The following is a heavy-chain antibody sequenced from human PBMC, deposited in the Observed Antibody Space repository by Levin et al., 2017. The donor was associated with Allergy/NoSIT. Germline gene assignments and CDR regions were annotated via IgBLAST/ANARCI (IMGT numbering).Heavy chain of an antibody. CDR3: ARDLGNWKRNYFDY. CDR1: GFTFSSYA. CDR2: ISQSGTGT. V-gene: IGHV3-23*01. Sequence: AASVKVSCAASGFTFSSYAMTWVRQAPGKGLEWVSDISQSGTGTYHADSVKGRFTISRDNSKNTLYLQMNSLRVEDTAVYYCARDLGNWKRNYFDYWGQGTLVTVSS. D-gene: IGHD3-16*01. J-gene: IGHJ4*02.